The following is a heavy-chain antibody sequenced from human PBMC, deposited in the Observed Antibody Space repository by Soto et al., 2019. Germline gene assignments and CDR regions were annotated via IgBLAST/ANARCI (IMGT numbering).Heavy chain of an antibody. Sequence: QVQLVQSGAEVKKPGASVKVSCKASGYTFTSYTMHWVRQAPGQRLEWMGWINAGNGNTKYSQKFQGRVTITRDTSASTAYMELSSLRSEDTSVYYCASSYSNGWYHYGMDVWGQGTTVTFSS. CDR3: ASSYSNGWYHYGMDV. V-gene: IGHV1-3*01. J-gene: IGHJ6*02. CDR2: INAGNGNT. CDR1: GYTFTSYT. D-gene: IGHD6-19*01.